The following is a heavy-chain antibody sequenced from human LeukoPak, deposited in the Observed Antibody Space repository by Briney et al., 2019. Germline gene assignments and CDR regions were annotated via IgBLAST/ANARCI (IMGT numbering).Heavy chain of an antibody. CDR2: IYHSGST. J-gene: IGHJ4*02. CDR1: GGSISSGGYY. D-gene: IGHD2-15*01. Sequence: SQTLSLTCTVSGGSISSGGYYWSWIRQPPGKGLEWIGSIYHSGSTYYNPSLKSRVTISVDTSKNQFSLKLSSVTAADTAVYYCARESVWDIVVVVAATGFDYWGQGTLVTVSS. CDR3: ARESVWDIVVVVAATGFDY. V-gene: IGHV4-39*07.